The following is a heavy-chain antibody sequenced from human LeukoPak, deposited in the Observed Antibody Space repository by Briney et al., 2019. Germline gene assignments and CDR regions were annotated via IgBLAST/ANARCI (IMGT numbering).Heavy chain of an antibody. V-gene: IGHV3-48*03. CDR1: GLTFSSYD. J-gene: IGHJ4*02. Sequence: GGSLRLSCAAAGLTFSSYDMYWVRQAPGKGLEWVAYISTSGSTLDYADSVKGRFTISRDNAKNSLYLQMNSLRAEDTAVYYCARVLVPGIAVAGTFGNWGQGTLVTVSS. CDR3: ARVLVPGIAVAGTFGN. D-gene: IGHD6-19*01. CDR2: ISTSGSTL.